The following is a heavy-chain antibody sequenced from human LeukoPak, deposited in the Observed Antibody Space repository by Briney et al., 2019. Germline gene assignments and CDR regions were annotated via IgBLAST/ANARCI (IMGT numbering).Heavy chain of an antibody. CDR2: INHSGST. Sequence: SETLSLTCAVYGGSFSGYYWSWIRQPPGKGLERIGEINHSGSTNYNPSLKSRVTISVDSSKNQFSLKLGSVTAADTAIYYCARPRSGSGSAFDYWGQGTLVTVSS. CDR3: ARPRSGSGSAFDY. J-gene: IGHJ4*02. D-gene: IGHD1-26*01. V-gene: IGHV4-34*01. CDR1: GGSFSGYY.